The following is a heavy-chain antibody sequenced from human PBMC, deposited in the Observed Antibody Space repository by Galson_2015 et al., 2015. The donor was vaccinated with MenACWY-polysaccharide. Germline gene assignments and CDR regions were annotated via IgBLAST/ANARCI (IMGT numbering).Heavy chain of an antibody. V-gene: IGHV3-73*01. J-gene: IGHJ4*02. D-gene: IGHD2-15*01. CDR2: IRSKANNYGT. Sequence: SLRLSCAASGFTFSDPAIHWVRQASGKGLEWVGRIRSKANNYGTGYAASVKGRFTISRDDSKNTAYLQMNSLKTEDTAVYFCNRDMRTLDYWGQGTLVTVSS. CDR1: GFTFSDPA. CDR3: NRDMRTLDY.